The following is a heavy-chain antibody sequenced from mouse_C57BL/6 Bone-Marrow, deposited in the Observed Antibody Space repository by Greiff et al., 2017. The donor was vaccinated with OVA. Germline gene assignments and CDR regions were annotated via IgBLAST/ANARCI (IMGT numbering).Heavy chain of an antibody. CDR3: TTVFSRYGSSSYYFDY. D-gene: IGHD1-1*01. Sequence: EVQLQQSGAELVRPGASVKLSCTASGFNIKDDYMHWVKQRPEQGLEWIGWIDPENGDTEYASKFQGKATITADTSSNTAYLQLSSLTSEDTAVYYCTTVFSRYGSSSYYFDYWGQGTTLTVSS. V-gene: IGHV14-4*01. CDR2: IDPENGDT. J-gene: IGHJ2*01. CDR1: GFNIKDDY.